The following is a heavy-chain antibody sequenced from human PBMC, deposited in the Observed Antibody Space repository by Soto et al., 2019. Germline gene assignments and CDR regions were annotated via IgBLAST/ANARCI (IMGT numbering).Heavy chain of an antibody. D-gene: IGHD3-10*01. Sequence: GGSLRLSCAASGFIFSSYEMSWVRQTPGKGLEWVSYISSSGSTIYYADSVKGRFTISRDNAKNSLYLQVNSLSAEDTAVYYCVRDQRESGAFDIWGQGTMVTVSS. V-gene: IGHV3-48*03. CDR1: GFIFSSYE. J-gene: IGHJ3*02. CDR2: ISSSGSTI. CDR3: VRDQRESGAFDI.